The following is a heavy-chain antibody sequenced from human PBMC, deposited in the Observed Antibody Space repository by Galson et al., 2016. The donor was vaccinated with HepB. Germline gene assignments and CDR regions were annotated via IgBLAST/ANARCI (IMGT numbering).Heavy chain of an antibody. J-gene: IGHJ6*02. CDR3: ARRADTQRRIAGWGWGMDV. V-gene: IGHV3-21*01. CDR2: ISSSSSYI. CDR1: GFTFSSYG. Sequence: SLRLSCAASGFTFSSYGKNWVRQAPGKGLEWVSSISSSSSYIYYADSVKGRFTIPRDNVKESVYLQMNSLRVEDTAVYYCARRADTQRRIAGWGWGMDVWGRGTTVTVSS. D-gene: IGHD6-19*01.